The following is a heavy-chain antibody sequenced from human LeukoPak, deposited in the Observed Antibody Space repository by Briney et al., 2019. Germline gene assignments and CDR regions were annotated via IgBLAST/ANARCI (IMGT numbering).Heavy chain of an antibody. CDR1: GFTVSSNY. CDR3: ARYRVAGTLFRDY. CDR2: IYSGGST. V-gene: IGHV3-53*01. Sequence: PGGSLRLSCAASGFTVSSNYMSWVRQAPGKGLEWVSVIYSGGSTYYADSVKGRFTISRDNSKNTLYLQMNSLRAEDTAVYYCARYRVAGTLFRDYWGQGTLVTVSS. J-gene: IGHJ4*02. D-gene: IGHD6-19*01.